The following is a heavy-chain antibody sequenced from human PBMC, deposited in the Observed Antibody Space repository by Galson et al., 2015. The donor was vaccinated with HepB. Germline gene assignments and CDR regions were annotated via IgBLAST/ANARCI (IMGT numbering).Heavy chain of an antibody. CDR3: ARELKGRYSGRGYFDL. Sequence: SLRLSCAASGFTFSSYSVNWVRQAPGKGLEWVSSISSSSSYIYYADSVKGRFTISRDNAKNSLYLQMNSLRAEDTAVYYCARELKGRYSGRGYFDLWGRGTLVTVSS. CDR1: GFTFSSYS. D-gene: IGHD5-12*01. V-gene: IGHV3-21*01. CDR2: ISSSSSYI. J-gene: IGHJ2*01.